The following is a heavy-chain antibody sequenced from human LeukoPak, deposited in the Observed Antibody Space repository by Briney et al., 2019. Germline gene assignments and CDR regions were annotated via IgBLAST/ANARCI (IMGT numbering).Heavy chain of an antibody. J-gene: IGHJ4*02. V-gene: IGHV1-18*04. D-gene: IGHD5-12*01. CDR2: ISAYNGNT. CDR3: ARNVDIVATSDFDY. CDR1: GYTFTSYG. Sequence: ASVKVSCKASGYTFTSYGISWVRQAPGQGLEWMGWISAYNGNTNYAQKLQGRVTVTTDTSTSTAYMELRSLRSDDTAVYYCARNVDIVATSDFDYWGQGTLVTVSS.